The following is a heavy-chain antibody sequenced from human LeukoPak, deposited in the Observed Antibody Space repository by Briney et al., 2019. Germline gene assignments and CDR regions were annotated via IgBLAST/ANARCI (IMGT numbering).Heavy chain of an antibody. CDR2: ISGSGGST. J-gene: IGHJ6*03. Sequence: GGSLRLSCAASGFTISSYAMSWVRQAPGKGLEWVSAISGSGGSTYYADSVEGRFTLSRDNAKNSLYLQMNSLTAGDTAVYYCARGPPRGKYYYMDVWGKGTTVTVSS. CDR3: ARGPPRGKYYYMDV. D-gene: IGHD1-1*01. CDR1: GFTISSYA. V-gene: IGHV3-23*01.